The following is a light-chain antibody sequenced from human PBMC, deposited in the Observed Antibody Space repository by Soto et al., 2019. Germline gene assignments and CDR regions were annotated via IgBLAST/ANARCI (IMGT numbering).Light chain of an antibody. V-gene: IGKV4-1*01. CDR2: WAS. CDR1: QSLLYSSNSKNY. J-gene: IGKJ1*01. CDR3: QQYLSIPRT. Sequence: DIVMTQSPDSLAVSLGERATINCKSSQSLLYSSNSKNYLAWYQRKSGQPPKLLIYWASTRESGVPDRFSGSGSGTDFTLTISSLQADDVAVYYCQQYLSIPRTFCQGTKVEIK.